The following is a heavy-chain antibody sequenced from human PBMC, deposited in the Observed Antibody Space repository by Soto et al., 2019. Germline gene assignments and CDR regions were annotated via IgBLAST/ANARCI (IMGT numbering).Heavy chain of an antibody. V-gene: IGHV3-21*01. CDR1: GFTFSTYS. CDR2: ISSSSSYI. CDR3: ARDYYDSSGYLASLGY. D-gene: IGHD3-22*01. Sequence: EVQLVESGGGLVKPGGSQRLSCAASGFTFSTYSMNWVRQAPGKGLEWVSSISSSSSYIYYADSVKGRFTISRDNAKNSLYLQMNSLRAEDTAVYYCARDYYDSSGYLASLGYWGQGTLVTVSS. J-gene: IGHJ4*02.